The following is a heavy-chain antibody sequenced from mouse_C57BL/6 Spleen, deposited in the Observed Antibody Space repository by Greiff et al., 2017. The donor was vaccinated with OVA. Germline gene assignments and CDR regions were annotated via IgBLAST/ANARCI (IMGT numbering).Heavy chain of an antibody. CDR3: ARTTGTENFDD. CDR2: IYPSDSET. D-gene: IGHD4-1*02. Sequence: VQLQQPGAELVRPGSSVKLSCKASGYTFTSYWMDWVKQRPGQGLEWIGNIYPSDSETHYNQKFKDKATLTVDKSSSTAYMQLSSLTSEDSAVYYCARTTGTENFDDWGQGTTLTVSS. V-gene: IGHV1-61*01. CDR1: GYTFTSYW. J-gene: IGHJ2*01.